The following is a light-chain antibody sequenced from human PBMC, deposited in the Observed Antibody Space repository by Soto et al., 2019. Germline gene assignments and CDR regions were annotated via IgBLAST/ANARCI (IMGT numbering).Light chain of an antibody. CDR3: QSYDSSLSGWV. CDR2: GNS. CDR1: SSNIGAGYD. Sequence: QSVLTQPPSVSGAPGQRVTISCTGSSSNIGAGYDVHWYQQLPGTAPKLLIYGNSNRPSGVPDRFSGSKSGTSASLAITGLQAEVEADYYCQSYDSSLSGWVFGEGTQLTVL. V-gene: IGLV1-40*01. J-gene: IGLJ7*01.